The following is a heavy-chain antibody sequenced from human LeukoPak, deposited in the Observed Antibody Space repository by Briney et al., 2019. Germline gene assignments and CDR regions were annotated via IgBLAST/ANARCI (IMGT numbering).Heavy chain of an antibody. J-gene: IGHJ3*02. V-gene: IGHV3-30*15. CDR2: ISKDGNKE. Sequence: GTSLRLSCAASGFTFSSYAMYWVRQAPGKGLEWVALISKDGNKEDHADSVKGRFTISRDNSKDTLYLQMRSLRPEDTAVYYCARGGIITMVRGVHSDAFDIWGQGTMVTVSS. CDR1: GFTFSSYA. D-gene: IGHD3-10*01. CDR3: ARGGIITMVRGVHSDAFDI.